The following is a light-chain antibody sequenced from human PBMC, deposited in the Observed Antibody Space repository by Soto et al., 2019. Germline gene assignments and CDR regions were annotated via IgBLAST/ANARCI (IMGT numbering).Light chain of an antibody. V-gene: IGLV2-14*01. J-gene: IGLJ3*02. Sequence: QSALTQPASVSGSPGQSITISCTGTSSDIGGYNYVSWYQQHPGKAPKLMIYEVTNRPSGVSIRFSGSKSGNTASLTISGLQAEDEADYYCSSYTTSSSWVFGGGTKLTV. CDR3: SSYTTSSSWV. CDR2: EVT. CDR1: SSDIGGYNY.